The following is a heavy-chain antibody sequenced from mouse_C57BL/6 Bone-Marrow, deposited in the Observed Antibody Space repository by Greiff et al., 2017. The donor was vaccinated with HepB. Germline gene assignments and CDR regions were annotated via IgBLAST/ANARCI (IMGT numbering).Heavy chain of an antibody. CDR2: IRLKSDNYAT. Sequence: EVHLVESGGGLVQPGGSMKLSCVASGFTFSNYWMNWVRQSPEKGLEWVAQIRLKSDNYATHYAESVKGRFTISRDDSKSSVYLQMNNLRAEDTGIYYCTSHYYGSSYEASGFAYWGQGTLVTVSA. J-gene: IGHJ3*01. CDR1: GFTFSNYW. V-gene: IGHV6-3*01. D-gene: IGHD1-1*01. CDR3: TSHYYGSSYEASGFAY.